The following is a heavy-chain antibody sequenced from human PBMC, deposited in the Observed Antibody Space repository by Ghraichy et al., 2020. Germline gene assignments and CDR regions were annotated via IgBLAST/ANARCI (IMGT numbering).Heavy chain of an antibody. CDR3: ARVYGDYLKFNGYNWFDP. V-gene: IGHV4-30-2*01. CDR1: GGSISRGGYS. J-gene: IGHJ5*02. CDR2: IFHSAST. D-gene: IGHD4-17*01. Sequence: SETLSLTCTVSGGSISRGGYSWSWVRQPPGKGLEWIGYIFHSASTSYNPSLKSRVSISVDRSKNQFSLKLSSVTAADTAVYYCARVYGDYLKFNGYNWFDPWGQGTLVTVSS.